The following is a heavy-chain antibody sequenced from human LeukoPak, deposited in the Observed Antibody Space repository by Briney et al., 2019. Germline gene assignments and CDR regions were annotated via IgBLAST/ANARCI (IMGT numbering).Heavy chain of an antibody. CDR2: IKEDGSEK. J-gene: IGHJ4*02. V-gene: IGHV3-7*01. Sequence: GGSLRLSCAASGFTFSSYAMSWVRQAPGKGLEWVANIKEDGSEKYYVDSVKGRFTISRDNAKNSLYLQMNSLRAEDTAVYYCAREGIAAASVLDYWGQGTLVTVSS. CDR1: GFTFSSYA. D-gene: IGHD2-2*01. CDR3: AREGIAAASVLDY.